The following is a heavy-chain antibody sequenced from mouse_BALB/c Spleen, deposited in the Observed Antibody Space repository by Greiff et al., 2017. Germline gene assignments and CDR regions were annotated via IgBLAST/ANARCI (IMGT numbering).Heavy chain of an antibody. Sequence: EVKLLESGGGLVKPGGSLKLSCAASGFTFSSYAMSWVRQTPEKRLEWVASISSGGSTYYPDSVKGRFTISRDNARNILYLQMSSLRSADTAMDYCARAAYYAMDYWGQGTSVTVSS. CDR1: GFTFSSYA. J-gene: IGHJ4*01. CDR3: ARAAYYAMDY. V-gene: IGHV5-6-5*01. CDR2: ISSGGST.